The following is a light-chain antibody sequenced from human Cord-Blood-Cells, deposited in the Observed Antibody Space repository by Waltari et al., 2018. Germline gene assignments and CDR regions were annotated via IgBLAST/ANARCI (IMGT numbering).Light chain of an antibody. CDR2: LNSDGSH. Sequence: QLVLTQSPSASASLGASVKLTCTLSSGHSSYAIAWHQQQPEKGPRYLMKLNSDGSHSKGDGNAVRVPGSSSGAGRDRTISSLRSEDEADYYCQTWGTGPWVFGGGTKLTVL. CDR3: QTWGTGPWV. V-gene: IGLV4-69*01. J-gene: IGLJ3*02. CDR1: SGHSSYA.